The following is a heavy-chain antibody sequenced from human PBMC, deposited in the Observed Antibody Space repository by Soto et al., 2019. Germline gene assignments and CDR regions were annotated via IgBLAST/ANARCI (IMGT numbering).Heavy chain of an antibody. Sequence: PSETLSLTCTVSGGSINSDYWTWIRQPPGRGLEWIGYIYYTGSTSYNPSLRSRVTISVDRSKNQFSLKLGSVTAADTALYYCARDQGNAYHRDGFDYWGQGILVTVSS. J-gene: IGHJ4*02. V-gene: IGHV4-59*01. CDR2: IYYTGST. D-gene: IGHD2-2*01. CDR3: ARDQGNAYHRDGFDY. CDR1: GGSINSDY.